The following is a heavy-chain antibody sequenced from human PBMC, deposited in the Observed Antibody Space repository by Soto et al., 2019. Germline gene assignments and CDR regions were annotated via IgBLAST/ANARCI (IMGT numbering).Heavy chain of an antibody. Sequence: QVQLQESGPGLVKPSETLSLTCTVSGGSISSYYWSWIRQPPGKGLEWIGYSYYSGRTNYNPSLKSRVTIAVDTSKNRFSLKLRSVPAADTAVYYCARSAWFGELAFDYWGQGTLVTVSS. V-gene: IGHV4-59*08. CDR1: GGSISSYY. D-gene: IGHD3-10*01. CDR2: SYYSGRT. CDR3: ARSAWFGELAFDY. J-gene: IGHJ4*02.